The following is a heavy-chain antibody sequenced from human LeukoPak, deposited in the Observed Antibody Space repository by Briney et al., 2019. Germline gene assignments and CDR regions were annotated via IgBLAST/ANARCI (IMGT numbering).Heavy chain of an antibody. CDR2: IAHHGNNK. D-gene: IGHD2-8*02. J-gene: IGHJ4*02. Sequence: GGSLRLSCGASGFTFSSSAMHWVRQGPGKGLEWVAYIAHHGNNKYYADSVKGQFTISRDNSKGSLYLQMNSLRADDTAVYYCAKEGSWSCTDWGQGTLVRVSS. CDR1: GFTFSSSA. V-gene: IGHV3-30*02. CDR3: AKEGSWSCTD.